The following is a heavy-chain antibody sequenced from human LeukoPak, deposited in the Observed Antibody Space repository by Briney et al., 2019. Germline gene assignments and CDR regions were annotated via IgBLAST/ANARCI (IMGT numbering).Heavy chain of an antibody. CDR1: GFTFSSYA. Sequence: GGSLRLSCTASGFTFSSYAMHWVRQAPGKGLEWVALISYDGGDKYYADSVKGRFTISRDNSKNTLFLQMNSLRPEDTAVYYCARERQGEWLYDAFDIWGQGTMVTVSS. CDR3: ARERQGEWLYDAFDI. V-gene: IGHV3-30-3*01. CDR2: ISYDGGDK. J-gene: IGHJ3*02. D-gene: IGHD3-3*01.